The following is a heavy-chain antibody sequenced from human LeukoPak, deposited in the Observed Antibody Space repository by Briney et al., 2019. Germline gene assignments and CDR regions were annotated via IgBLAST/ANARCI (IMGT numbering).Heavy chain of an antibody. V-gene: IGHV1-69*04. J-gene: IGHJ3*02. Sequence: SVNVSCKASGGTFTSYAISWVRQAPGQGLEWRGRMIAIIGIANYAQKFQGRVTITAVKSTSTAYMELSSLRSEDTAVYYCAREGASDIVATNHDAFDIWGQGTMVTVSS. CDR1: GGTFTSYA. CDR2: MIAIIGIA. CDR3: AREGASDIVATNHDAFDI. D-gene: IGHD5-12*01.